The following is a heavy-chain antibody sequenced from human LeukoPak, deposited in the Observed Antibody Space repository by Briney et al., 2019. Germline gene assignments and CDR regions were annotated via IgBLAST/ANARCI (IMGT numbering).Heavy chain of an antibody. CDR2: FDPEDGET. CDR1: GYTLTELS. CDR3: ATDSTVLLWFGELSGG. V-gene: IGHV1-24*01. D-gene: IGHD3-10*01. Sequence: ASVKVSCKVSGYTLTELSMHWVRQAPGKGLEWMGGFDPEDGETIYAQKFQGRVTMTEDTSTDTAHMGLSSLRSEDTAVYYCATDSTVLLWFGELSGGWGQGTLVTVSS. J-gene: IGHJ4*02.